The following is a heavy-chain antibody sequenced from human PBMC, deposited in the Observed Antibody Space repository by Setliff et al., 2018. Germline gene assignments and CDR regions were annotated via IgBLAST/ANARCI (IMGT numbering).Heavy chain of an antibody. CDR1: GYTFTNYG. D-gene: IGHD3-22*01. CDR3: ARINFYVSSGYYYAPDY. CDR2: INVYNRNT. Sequence: ASVKVSCKTSGYTFTNYGITWVRQAPGQGLEWMGWINVYNRNTQSAQKFQDRVTITIDTLTSTAYMELRSLRSDDTAMYFCARINFYVSSGYYYAPDYWGQGALVTVSS. J-gene: IGHJ4*02. V-gene: IGHV1-18*01.